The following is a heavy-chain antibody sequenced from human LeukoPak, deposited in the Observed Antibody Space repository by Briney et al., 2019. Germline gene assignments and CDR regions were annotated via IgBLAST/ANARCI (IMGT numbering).Heavy chain of an antibody. J-gene: IGHJ2*01. D-gene: IGHD2-21*01. CDR3: ARECGGDCYSAYFDL. V-gene: IGHV4-59*01. CDR1: GGPISSYY. CDR2: IYYSGST. Sequence: SETLSLTCTVSGGPISSYYWSWIRQPPGKGLEWIGYIYYSGSTNYNPSLKSRVTISVDTSKNQFSLKLSSVTAADTAVYYCARECGGDCYSAYFDLWGRGTLVTVSS.